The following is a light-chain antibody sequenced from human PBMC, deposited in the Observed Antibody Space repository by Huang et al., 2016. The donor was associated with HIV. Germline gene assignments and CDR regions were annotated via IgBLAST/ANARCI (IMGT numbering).Light chain of an antibody. CDR2: GAS. CDR1: QSVSSN. Sequence: EIVMTQSPATLSVSPGERSTLSCRASQSVSSNLAWYQQKPGQPPRLPIYGASTRATGIPARFSALGSGTEFTLTISSLQSEDFAVYYCQQYNNWPPMYTFGQGTNLEIK. J-gene: IGKJ2*01. V-gene: IGKV3-15*01. CDR3: QQYNNWPPMYT.